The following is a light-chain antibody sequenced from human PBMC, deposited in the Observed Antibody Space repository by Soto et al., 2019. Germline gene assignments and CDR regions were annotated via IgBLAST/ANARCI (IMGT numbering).Light chain of an antibody. CDR3: CPYAGSSVYV. J-gene: IGLJ1*01. CDR1: SSDVGTFNL. CDR2: EVI. V-gene: IGLV2-23*02. Sequence: QSVLTQVASVSGSPGQSITISCTGTSSDVGTFNLVSWYQQYPGKPPRLMIYEVIKRPSGVSNRFSGSKSGNTASLTISGLQAEDEADYYCCPYAGSSVYVFGTGTKVTVL.